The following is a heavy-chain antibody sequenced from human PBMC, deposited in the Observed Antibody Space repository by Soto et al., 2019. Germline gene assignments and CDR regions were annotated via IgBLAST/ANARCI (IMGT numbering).Heavy chain of an antibody. D-gene: IGHD4-17*01. CDR1: GYTFTSYG. CDR2: ISAYNGNT. V-gene: IGHV1-18*01. CDR3: ARDARTRLRWGMGY. J-gene: IGHJ4*02. Sequence: QVQLVQSGAEVKKPGASVKVSCKASGYTFTSYGISWVRQAPGQGLEWMGWISAYNGNTNYAQKLQGRVTMTTDTPTSTANMELRSLRSDDTAVYYCARDARTRLRWGMGYWGQGTLVTVSS.